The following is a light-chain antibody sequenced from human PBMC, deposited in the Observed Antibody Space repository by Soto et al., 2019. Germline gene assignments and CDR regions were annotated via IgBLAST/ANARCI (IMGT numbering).Light chain of an antibody. CDR2: LEGSGSY. Sequence: QSVLTQSSSASASLGSSVKLTCTLSSGHSSYVIAWHQQQPGKAPRYLMKLEGSGSYNKGSGVPDRFSGSSSGADRYLTISNLPFEDEADYYCETWDSNTRVFRGGTKLTVL. J-gene: IGLJ3*02. CDR3: ETWDSNTRV. V-gene: IGLV4-60*02. CDR1: SGHSSYV.